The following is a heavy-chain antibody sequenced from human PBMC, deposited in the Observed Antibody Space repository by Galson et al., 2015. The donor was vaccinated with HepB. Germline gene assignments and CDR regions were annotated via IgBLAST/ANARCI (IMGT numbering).Heavy chain of an antibody. D-gene: IGHD6-13*01. CDR1: GGSISSYY. Sequence: QVQLQESGPGLVKPSETLSLTCTVSGGSISSYYWSWIRQPPGKGLEWIGYIYYSGSTNYNPSLKSRVTISVDTSKNQFSLKLSSVTAADTAVYYCARQPRGSSWYWFDPWGQGTLVTVSS. V-gene: IGHV4-59*08. CDR3: ARQPRGSSWYWFDP. CDR2: IYYSGST. J-gene: IGHJ5*02.